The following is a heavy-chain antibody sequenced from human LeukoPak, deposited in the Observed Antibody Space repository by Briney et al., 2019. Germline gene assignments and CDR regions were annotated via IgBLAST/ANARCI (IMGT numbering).Heavy chain of an antibody. J-gene: IGHJ4*02. CDR2: IIPILGIA. Sequence: ASVKVSCKASGGTFSSYAISWVRQAPGQGLEWMGRIIPILGIANNAQKFQGRVTITADKSTSTAYMELSSLRSEDTAVYYCLTGPPYGSGSYVWDYWGQGTLVTVSS. CDR1: GGTFSSYA. D-gene: IGHD3-10*01. V-gene: IGHV1-69*04. CDR3: LTGPPYGSGSYVWDY.